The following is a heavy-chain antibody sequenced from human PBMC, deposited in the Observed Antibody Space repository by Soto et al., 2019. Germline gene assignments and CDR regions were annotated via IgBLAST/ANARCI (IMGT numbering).Heavy chain of an antibody. CDR2: ISASGATT. CDR3: AKWTDTVVEAALAGGAFDI. D-gene: IGHD2-2*01. Sequence: GESLRLSCAASGFSFSTYALTWVRQVPGKGLKWVSGISASGATTYYADSVKGRFTISRDNSKNTVFLHMTSLRAEDTALYYCAKWTDTVVEAALAGGAFDIWGQGTTVTVSS. J-gene: IGHJ3*02. CDR1: GFSFSTYA. V-gene: IGHV3-23*01.